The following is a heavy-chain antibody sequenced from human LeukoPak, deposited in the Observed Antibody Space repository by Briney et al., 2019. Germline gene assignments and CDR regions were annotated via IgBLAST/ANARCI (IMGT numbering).Heavy chain of an antibody. CDR1: TGSVIPYY. CDR3: ARGSPGIAAHDS. CDR2: IYPTGST. D-gene: IGHD6-13*01. V-gene: IGHV4-4*07. Sequence: LETLSLTCSVSTGSVIPYYWSWIRQPAGKEFQWIGRIYPTGSTDYNPSLKSRVTMSVDTSKKQISLNLTSVTAADTAVYYCARGSPGIAAHDSWGQGTLVTVSS. J-gene: IGHJ4*02.